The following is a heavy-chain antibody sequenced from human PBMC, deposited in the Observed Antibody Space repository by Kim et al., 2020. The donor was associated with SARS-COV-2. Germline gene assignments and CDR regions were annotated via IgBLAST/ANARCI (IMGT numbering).Heavy chain of an antibody. V-gene: IGHV3-11*06. CDR2: ISSSSSYT. Sequence: GGSLRLSCAASGFTFSDYYMSWIRQAPGKGLEWVSYISSSSSYTNYADSVKGRFTISRDNVKNSLYLQMNSLRAEDTAVYYCARALAFDCSGGSCYSSYFDYWGQGTLVTVSS. CDR3: ARALAFDCSGGSCYSSYFDY. CDR1: GFTFSDYY. J-gene: IGHJ4*02. D-gene: IGHD2-15*01.